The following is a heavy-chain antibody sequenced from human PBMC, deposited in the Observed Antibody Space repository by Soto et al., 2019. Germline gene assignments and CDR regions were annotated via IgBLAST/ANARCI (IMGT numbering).Heavy chain of an antibody. D-gene: IGHD3-10*01. Sequence: PSETLSLTCTVSGGSISSSSYYWGWIRQPPGKGLEWIGSIYYSGSTYYNPSLKSRVTISVDTSKNQFSLKLSSVTAADTAVYYCARVRLHYYGSGTYYGWFDPWGQGTLVTVSS. CDR1: GGSISSSSYY. J-gene: IGHJ5*02. V-gene: IGHV4-39*01. CDR2: IYYSGST. CDR3: ARVRLHYYGSGTYYGWFDP.